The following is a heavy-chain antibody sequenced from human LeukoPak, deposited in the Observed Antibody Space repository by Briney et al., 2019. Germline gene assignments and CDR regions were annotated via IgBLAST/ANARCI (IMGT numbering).Heavy chain of an antibody. Sequence: ASVKVSCKASGGTFSSYTISWVRQAPGQGLEWMGRIIPILGIANYAQKFQGRVTITADKSTSTAYMELSSLRSEDTAVYYCARDLGSPGYGDYYYGMDVWGQGTTVTVSS. CDR2: IIPILGIA. CDR3: ARDLGSPGYGDYYYGMDV. CDR1: GGTFSSYT. V-gene: IGHV1-69*04. J-gene: IGHJ6*02. D-gene: IGHD4-17*01.